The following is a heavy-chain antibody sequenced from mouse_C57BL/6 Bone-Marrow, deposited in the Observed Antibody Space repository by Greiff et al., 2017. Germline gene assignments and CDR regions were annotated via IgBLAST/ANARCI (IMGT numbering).Heavy chain of an antibody. CDR2: INPSTGGT. J-gene: IGHJ4*01. V-gene: IGHV1-42*01. CDR3: ASPRAMDY. Sequence: EVQGVESGPELVKPGASVKISCKASGYSFTGYYMNWVKQSPEKSLEWIGEINPSTGGTTYNQKFKAKATLTVDKSSSTAYMQLKSLTSEDSAVYYCASPRAMDYWGKGTSVTVSS. CDR1: GYSFTGYY. D-gene: IGHD3-1*01.